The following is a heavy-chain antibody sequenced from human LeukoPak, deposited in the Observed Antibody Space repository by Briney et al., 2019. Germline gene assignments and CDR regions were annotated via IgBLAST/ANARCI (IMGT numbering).Heavy chain of an antibody. CDR2: IIPILGIA. CDR3: ASGERKGARVY. V-gene: IGHV1-69*02. Sequence: SVKVSCKASGGTFSSYTISWVRQAPGQGLEWMGRIIPILGIANYTQKFQGRVTITADKSTSTAYMELSSLRSEDTAVYYCASGERKGARVYWGQGTLVTVSS. CDR1: GGTFSSYT. D-gene: IGHD1-26*01. J-gene: IGHJ4*02.